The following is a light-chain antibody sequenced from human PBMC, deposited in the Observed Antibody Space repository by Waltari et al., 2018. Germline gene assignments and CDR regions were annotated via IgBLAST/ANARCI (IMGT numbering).Light chain of an antibody. CDR3: GTWDSSLSGAV. CDR1: SSNIGNNY. CDR2: ENP. Sequence: QSVLTQPPSVSAAPGQRVTISCSGGSSNIGNNYVSWYRQFPGTAPKLLICENPGGPSGIPGRFSGSKAGTSATLDITGLQAGDEADYYCGTWDSSLSGAVFGGGTHLTVL. J-gene: IGLJ7*01. V-gene: IGLV1-51*02.